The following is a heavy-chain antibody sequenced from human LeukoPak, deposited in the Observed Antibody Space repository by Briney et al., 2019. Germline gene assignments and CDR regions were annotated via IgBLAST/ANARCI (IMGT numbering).Heavy chain of an antibody. CDR2: VNPNTGGT. CDR3: ARERGADSAVNWFDP. J-gene: IGHJ5*02. D-gene: IGHD1-26*01. Sequence: GASVKVSCKASGYTFSAYYMHWVRQAPGQGLEWVGRVNPNTGGTNYAQKFQGRVTMTRDTSISTAYMELSRPTSDDTAVYYCARERGADSAVNWFDPWGQGTLLTVSS. CDR1: GYTFSAYY. V-gene: IGHV1-2*06.